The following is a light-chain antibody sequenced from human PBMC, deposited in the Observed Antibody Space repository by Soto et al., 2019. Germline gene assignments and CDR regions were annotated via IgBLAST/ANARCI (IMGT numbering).Light chain of an antibody. CDR1: QSVRSER. CDR2: DAS. CDR3: QEYDGPPPIT. J-gene: IGKJ5*01. V-gene: IGKV3-20*01. Sequence: EIVLTQSPDTLSLSPGERATLSCRASQSVRSERLAWYQQKPGQAPRLVIFDASSRASGTPERFSGSGSGTDFTLTITRLEPEDFAVYYCQEYDGPPPITFGLGTRLEIK.